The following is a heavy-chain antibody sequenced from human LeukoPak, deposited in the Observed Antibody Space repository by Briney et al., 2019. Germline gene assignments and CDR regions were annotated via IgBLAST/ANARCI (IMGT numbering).Heavy chain of an antibody. CDR3: ARGGDYLDY. V-gene: IGHV3-30-3*01. D-gene: IGHD4-17*01. Sequence: GRSLRLSCAASGFTFSSNAIHWVRQAPGKGLEWVAVISYDGSNKYYADSVKGRFTISRDNSKNTLYLQMNSLRAEDTAVYYCARGGDYLDYWGQGTLVTVSS. CDR1: GFTFSSNA. CDR2: ISYDGSNK. J-gene: IGHJ4*02.